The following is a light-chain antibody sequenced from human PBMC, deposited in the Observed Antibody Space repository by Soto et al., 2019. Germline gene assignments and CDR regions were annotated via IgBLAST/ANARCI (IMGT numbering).Light chain of an antibody. CDR1: QSIYINY. J-gene: IGKJ2*01. Sequence: EIVLTQSPGTLSLSPGERATLSCRASQSIYINYLAWYQHKPGQAPRLLISGASTRATGIPDRFSGSGSGTDFTLTISRLDPEDFALYFCQPYGSSPYTFGQGTNVEIK. CDR2: GAS. CDR3: QPYGSSPYT. V-gene: IGKV3-20*01.